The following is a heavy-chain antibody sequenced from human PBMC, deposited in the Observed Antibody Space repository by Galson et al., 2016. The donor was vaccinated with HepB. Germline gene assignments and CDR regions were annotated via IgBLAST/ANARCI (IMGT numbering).Heavy chain of an antibody. V-gene: IGHV1-69*13. CDR2: IIPVFGTA. D-gene: IGHD5-24*01. CDR3: ATRDGNDWPPYFDS. Sequence: SVKVSCKAAGGTFSNSPMSWVRPAPGQGLEWMGGIIPVFGTAVYGKTLQGRVTITADVSASTVYMELRSLRSDDTALYYCATRDGNDWPPYFDSWGQGTLITVSS. J-gene: IGHJ4*02. CDR1: GGTFSNSP.